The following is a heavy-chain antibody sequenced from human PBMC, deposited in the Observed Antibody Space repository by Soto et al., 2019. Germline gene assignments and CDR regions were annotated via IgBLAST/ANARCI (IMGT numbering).Heavy chain of an antibody. CDR3: AKDLEPLRLRFLEWSNPTLGYYGMDV. J-gene: IGHJ6*02. CDR1: GFTFSSYG. Sequence: PGGSLRLSCAASGFTFSSYGMHWVRQAPGKGLEWVAVISYDGSNKYYADSVKGRFTISRDNSKNTLYLQMNSLRAEDTAVYYCAKDLEPLRLRFLEWSNPTLGYYGMDVWGQGTTVTVSS. CDR2: ISYDGSNK. D-gene: IGHD3-3*01. V-gene: IGHV3-30*18.